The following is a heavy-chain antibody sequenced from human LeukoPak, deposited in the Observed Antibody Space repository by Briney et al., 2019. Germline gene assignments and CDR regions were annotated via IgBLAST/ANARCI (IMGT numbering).Heavy chain of an antibody. J-gene: IGHJ4*02. V-gene: IGHV1-46*01. CDR1: GYTFSGFY. CDR3: AREPPESYYFDN. Sequence: ASVKVSCKASGYTFSGFYVHWGRQAPGQGLEWMGIIKVSGGRTEYAQKFQGRVTVTTDMSTSTVYMELNNLRSEDTAVYYCAREPPESYYFDNWGQGTLVTVSS. CDR2: IKVSGGRT.